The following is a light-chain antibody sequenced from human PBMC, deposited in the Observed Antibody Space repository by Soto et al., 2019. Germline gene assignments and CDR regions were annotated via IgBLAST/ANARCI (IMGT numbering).Light chain of an antibody. CDR2: GAS. V-gene: IGKV3-11*01. Sequence: EIVLTQSPATLSLSPGERATLSCKASQNIRTHLAWYLQKPGQPPRLLIFGASNRATGIPARFSGSGSGTDFTLTICSLEPEDCGLYYCQQRSDWPLTFGGGARVEVK. CDR3: QQRSDWPLT. CDR1: QNIRTH. J-gene: IGKJ4*01.